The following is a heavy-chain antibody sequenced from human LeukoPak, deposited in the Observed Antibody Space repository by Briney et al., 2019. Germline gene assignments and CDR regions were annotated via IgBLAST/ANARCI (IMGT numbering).Heavy chain of an antibody. CDR3: ARDGYSSSSFTPFDY. CDR1: GGTFSSYA. Sequence: GASVKVSFKASGGTFSSYAISWVRQAPGQGLEWMGGIIPIFGTANYAQKFQGRVTITADESTSTAYMELSSLRSEDTAVYYRARDGYSSSSFTPFDYWGQGTLVTVSS. CDR2: IIPIFGTA. V-gene: IGHV1-69*13. D-gene: IGHD6-6*01. J-gene: IGHJ4*02.